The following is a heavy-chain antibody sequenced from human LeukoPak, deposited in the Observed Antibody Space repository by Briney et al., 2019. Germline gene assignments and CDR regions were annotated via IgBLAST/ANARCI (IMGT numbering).Heavy chain of an antibody. Sequence: GGSLRLSCTASGFTFGDYAMSWVRQAPGKGLEWVGFIRSKAYGGTTEYAASVKGRFTISRDDSKSIAYLQMNSLKTEDTAVYYCRSYSGYDFDGYYFDYWGQGTLVTVSS. J-gene: IGHJ4*02. CDR1: GFTFGDYA. CDR3: RSYSGYDFDGYYFDY. CDR2: IRSKAYGGTT. D-gene: IGHD5-12*01. V-gene: IGHV3-49*04.